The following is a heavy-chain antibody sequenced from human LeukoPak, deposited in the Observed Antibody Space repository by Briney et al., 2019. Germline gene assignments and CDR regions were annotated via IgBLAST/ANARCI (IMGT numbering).Heavy chain of an antibody. CDR3: ARDTRGDILTGAHAFDI. D-gene: IGHD3-9*01. J-gene: IGHJ3*02. CDR1: GGSISNYY. V-gene: IGHV4-59*01. CDR2: IYYSGST. Sequence: PSETLSLTCTVSGGSISNYYWSWIRQPPGKGLEWIGYIYYSGSTNYKSSLKSRVTISADTSKNQFSLNLSSVTAADTAVYYCARDTRGDILTGAHAFDIWGQGTMVTVSS.